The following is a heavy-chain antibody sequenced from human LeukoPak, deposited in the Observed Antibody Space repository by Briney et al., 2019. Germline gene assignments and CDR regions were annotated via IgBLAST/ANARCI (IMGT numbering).Heavy chain of an antibody. J-gene: IGHJ4*02. Sequence: SVKVPCKASGGTFSSYAISWVRQAPGQGLEWMGGIIPIFGTANYAQKFQGRVTITTDESTSTAYMELSSLRSEDTAVYYCARGSQDSSGYYYVGFDYWGQGTLVTVSS. CDR1: GGTFSSYA. D-gene: IGHD3-22*01. CDR2: IIPIFGTA. V-gene: IGHV1-69*05. CDR3: ARGSQDSSGYYYVGFDY.